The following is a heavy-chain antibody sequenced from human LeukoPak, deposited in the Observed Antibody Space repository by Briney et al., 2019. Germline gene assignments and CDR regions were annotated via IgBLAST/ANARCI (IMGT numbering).Heavy chain of an antibody. Sequence: SETLSLTCTVSGGSICSGGYYWSWIRQHPGKGLEWIGYIYYSGSAYYNPSLKSRVTISVDTSKNQFSLKLSSVTAADTAVYYCARDHPSGSFWGYFDYWGQGTLVTVSS. J-gene: IGHJ4*02. CDR1: GGSICSGGYY. D-gene: IGHD1-26*01. CDR2: IYYSGSA. CDR3: ARDHPSGSFWGYFDY. V-gene: IGHV4-31*03.